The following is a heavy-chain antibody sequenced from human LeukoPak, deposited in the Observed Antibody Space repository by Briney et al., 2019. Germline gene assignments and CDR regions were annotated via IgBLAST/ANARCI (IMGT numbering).Heavy chain of an antibody. CDR3: ARGGRGSSGYYYPDY. CDR2: IYPGNSDT. Sequence: GESLQISCKASGXSFTTYWIGWVRQMPGKGLEWMGIIYPGNSDTRYSPSFQGQVTISADKSISTAYLQWSSLKASDTAMYYCARGGRGSSGYYYPDYWGQGTLVTVS. D-gene: IGHD3-22*01. J-gene: IGHJ4*02. V-gene: IGHV5-51*01. CDR1: GXSFTTYW.